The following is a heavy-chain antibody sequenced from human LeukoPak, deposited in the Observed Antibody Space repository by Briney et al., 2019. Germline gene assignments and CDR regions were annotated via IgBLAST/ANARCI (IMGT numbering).Heavy chain of an antibody. Sequence: GGSLRLSCAASGFTFSSYAMHWVRQAPGKGLEWVAVISYDGSNKYYADSVKGRFTISRDNSKNTLYLQMNSLRAEDTAVYYCARELGYCSGGSCYKTSPCFDYWGQGTLVTVSS. V-gene: IGHV3-30-3*01. J-gene: IGHJ4*02. CDR1: GFTFSSYA. CDR2: ISYDGSNK. CDR3: ARELGYCSGGSCYKTSPCFDY. D-gene: IGHD2-15*01.